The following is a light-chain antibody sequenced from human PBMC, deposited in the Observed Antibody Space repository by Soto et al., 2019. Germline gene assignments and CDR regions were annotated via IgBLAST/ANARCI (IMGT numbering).Light chain of an antibody. CDR1: SSDVGAYNY. V-gene: IGLV2-14*03. J-gene: IGLJ3*02. CDR2: DVT. Sequence: QPASVSGSPGQSITISCTGTSSDVGAYNYVSWYQQLPDKAPKLMIYDVTYRPSGVSNRFSGSKSGNTASLTISGLQAEDEADYFFSSYTTSSTLVFGGGTKLTVL. CDR3: SSYTTSSTLV.